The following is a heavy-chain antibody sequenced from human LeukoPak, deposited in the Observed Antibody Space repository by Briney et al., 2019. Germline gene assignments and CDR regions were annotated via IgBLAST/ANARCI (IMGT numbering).Heavy chain of an antibody. D-gene: IGHD2-15*01. J-gene: IGHJ4*02. Sequence: SETLSLTCTVSGGSISSYYWSWIRQPPGKGLEWIGYIYYSGSTNYNPSLKSRVTISVDTSKNQFSLKLSSVTAADTAVYYCARGFTQRRFDYWGQGTLVTVSS. CDR1: GGSISSYY. CDR3: ARGFTQRRFDY. CDR2: IYYSGST. V-gene: IGHV4-59*01.